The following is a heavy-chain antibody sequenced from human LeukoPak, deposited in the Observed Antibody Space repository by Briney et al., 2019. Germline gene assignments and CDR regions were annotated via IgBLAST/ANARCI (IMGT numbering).Heavy chain of an antibody. Sequence: GGSLRLSCAASGFTFSSSSMHWVRQAPGKGLKWVSSISTSSSYIYYADSVKGRFTISRDNAKNSLFLQMNSLRAEDTAVYYCARGRQNSGSYSDAFDIWGQGTMVTISS. CDR3: ARGRQNSGSYSDAFDI. CDR1: GFTFSSSS. CDR2: ISTSSSYI. J-gene: IGHJ3*02. V-gene: IGHV3-21*01. D-gene: IGHD1-26*01.